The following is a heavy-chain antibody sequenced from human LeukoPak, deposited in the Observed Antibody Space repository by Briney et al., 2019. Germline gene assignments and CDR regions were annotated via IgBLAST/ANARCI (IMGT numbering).Heavy chain of an antibody. CDR1: VGTFSSYT. CDR3: ARGNTVTTGWFDP. D-gene: IGHD4-17*01. J-gene: IGHJ5*02. Sequence: SVKVSCKASVGTFSSYTISWVRQAPGQGLEWMGRIIPILGIANYAQKFQGRVTITADKSTSTAYMELSSLRSEDTAVYYCARGNTVTTGWFDPWGQGTLVTVSS. CDR2: IIPILGIA. V-gene: IGHV1-69*02.